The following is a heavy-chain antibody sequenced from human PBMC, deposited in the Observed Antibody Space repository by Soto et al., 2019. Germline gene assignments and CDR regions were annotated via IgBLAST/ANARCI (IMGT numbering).Heavy chain of an antibody. CDR2: IYYLGNT. D-gene: IGHD3-9*01. Sequence: QLQLQESGPGLVKPSETLSLTCSVSGDSINSDKYYWGWIPPPPGKGLSGIGSIYYLGNTYYTPSLQTRVTISLDKSKSQFSLKLNSVTAADSAVYFCARLEGLATISYYFDFWGQGALVTVSS. CDR3: ARLEGLATISYYFDF. CDR1: GDSINSDKYY. V-gene: IGHV4-39*01. J-gene: IGHJ4*02.